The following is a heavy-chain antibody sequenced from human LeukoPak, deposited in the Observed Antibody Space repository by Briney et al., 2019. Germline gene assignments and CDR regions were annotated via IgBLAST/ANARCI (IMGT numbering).Heavy chain of an antibody. D-gene: IGHD2-2*01. CDR3: ARPSRSTGPAY. J-gene: IGHJ4*02. CDR1: GFIFSNYS. Sequence: PGGSLRLSCAAFGFIFSNYSMNWVRQAPGKGLEWVSWISSTSNTIYYADSVKGRFTISRDNAKNSLDLQMNSLRDEDTAVYYCARPSRSTGPAYWGQGTLVTVSS. CDR2: ISSTSNTI. V-gene: IGHV3-48*02.